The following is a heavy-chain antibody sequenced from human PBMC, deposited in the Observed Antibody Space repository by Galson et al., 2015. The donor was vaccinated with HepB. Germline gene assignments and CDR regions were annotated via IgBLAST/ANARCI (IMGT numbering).Heavy chain of an antibody. Sequence: ADSVKGRFTVSRDNSKNTLYLQMNSLRGEDTAVYYCARAAPGYCSSTSCYDYYYYFMDVWGKGTTVTVSS. V-gene: IGHV3-33*01. D-gene: IGHD2-2*01. CDR3: ARAAPGYCSSTSCYDYYYYFMDV. J-gene: IGHJ6*03.